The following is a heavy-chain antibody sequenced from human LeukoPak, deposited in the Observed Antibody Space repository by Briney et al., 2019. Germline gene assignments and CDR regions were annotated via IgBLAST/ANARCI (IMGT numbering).Heavy chain of an antibody. J-gene: IGHJ4*02. CDR2: ISRSGGT. CDR3: ARHALGGYYFDF. Sequence: PSETLSLTCAVYGGSFSGDYWSWIRQPPGMGLEWIGQISRSGGTSYNPSLKSRVTISVDTSKKQFSLKLSSLTAADTAVYYCARHALGGYYFDFWGQGTLVTVSS. V-gene: IGHV4-34*01. D-gene: IGHD3-16*01. CDR1: GGSFSGDY.